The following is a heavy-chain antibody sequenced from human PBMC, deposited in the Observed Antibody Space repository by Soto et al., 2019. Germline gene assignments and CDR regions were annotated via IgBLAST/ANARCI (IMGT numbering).Heavy chain of an antibody. J-gene: IGHJ6*03. CDR3: ARKDSGYADYMDV. Sequence: QVQLQESGPGLVKPSQTLSLTCTVSGGSISRGGYYWSWIRPHPGKGLEWIGYIYYSGGTYYNPSLMSQVTISVDTSENQFSLRLSSVTAADTAVDYCARKDSGYADYMDVWGKGTTVTVSS. D-gene: IGHD5-12*01. CDR1: GGSISRGGYY. CDR2: IYYSGGT. V-gene: IGHV4-31*01.